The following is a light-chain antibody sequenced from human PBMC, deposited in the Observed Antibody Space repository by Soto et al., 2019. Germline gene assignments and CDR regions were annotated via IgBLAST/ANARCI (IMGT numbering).Light chain of an antibody. CDR3: QQRSNWPLLT. Sequence: EIVLTQSPATLSLSPGERATLSCRASQSVSSYLAWYQQKPGQAPRLLIYDASNRATGIPARFSGSGSGTDFTLTIRSLETEDFAVYYCQQRSNWPLLTFGGGTKVQIK. CDR2: DAS. CDR1: QSVSSY. V-gene: IGKV3-11*01. J-gene: IGKJ4*01.